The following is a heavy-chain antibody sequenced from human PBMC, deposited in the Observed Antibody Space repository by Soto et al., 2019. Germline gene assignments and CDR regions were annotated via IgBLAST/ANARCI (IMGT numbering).Heavy chain of an antibody. V-gene: IGHV3-43*01. CDR2: ISWDGGST. CDR3: AKDAYSRSRNAFDN. CDR1: GFTFDDYT. D-gene: IGHD4-4*01. Sequence: GGSLRLSCAASGFTFDDYTMHWVRQAPGKGLEWVSLISWDGGSTYYADSVKGRFTISRDNSKNSLYLQMNSLRTEDTALYYCAKDAYSRSRNAFDNWGQGTMVTVSS. J-gene: IGHJ3*02.